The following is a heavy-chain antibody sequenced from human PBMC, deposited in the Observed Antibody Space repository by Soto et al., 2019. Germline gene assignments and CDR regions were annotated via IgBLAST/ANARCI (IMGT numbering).Heavy chain of an antibody. V-gene: IGHV3-30-3*01. CDR3: AREDHDSSGYYFEE. CDR2: ISYDGSNK. J-gene: IGHJ4*02. Sequence: GGSMRLSCAASGFTFSSYAMHWVRQAPGKGLEWVAVISYDGSNKYYADSVKGRFTISRDNSKNTLYLQMNSLRAEDTAVYYCAREDHDSSGYYFEEWCQGPLLTVSS. CDR1: GFTFSSYA. D-gene: IGHD3-22*01.